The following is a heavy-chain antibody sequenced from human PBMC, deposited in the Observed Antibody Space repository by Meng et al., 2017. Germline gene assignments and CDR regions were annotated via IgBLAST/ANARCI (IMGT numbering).Heavy chain of an antibody. CDR1: GFTFSSYD. Sequence: QLGESGGGLVKPGGSLRLSCAAFGFTFSSYDMHWVRQATGKGLEWVSAIGTAGDTYYPGSVKGRFTISRENAKNSLYLQMNSLRAGDTAVYYCARGVVRGVIYPQFDYWGQGTLVTVSS. CDR3: ARGVVRGVIYPQFDY. CDR2: IGTAGDT. D-gene: IGHD3-10*01. J-gene: IGHJ4*02. V-gene: IGHV3-13*01.